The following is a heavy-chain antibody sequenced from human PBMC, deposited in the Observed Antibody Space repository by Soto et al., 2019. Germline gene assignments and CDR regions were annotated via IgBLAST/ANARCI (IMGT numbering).Heavy chain of an antibody. Sequence: GGSLRLSCAASGFAFSSYSMNWVRQAPGKGLEWVSYISSSSSTIYYADSVKGRFTISRDNAKNSLYLQMNSLRDEDTAVYYCARVSSNSGYSPPFDYWGQGTLVTVSS. CDR3: ARVSSNSGYSPPFDY. CDR1: GFAFSSYS. CDR2: ISSSSSTI. D-gene: IGHD3-22*01. J-gene: IGHJ4*02. V-gene: IGHV3-48*02.